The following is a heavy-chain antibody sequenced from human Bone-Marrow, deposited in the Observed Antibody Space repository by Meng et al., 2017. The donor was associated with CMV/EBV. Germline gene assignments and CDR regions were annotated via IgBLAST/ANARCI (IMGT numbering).Heavy chain of an antibody. Sequence: ASVKVSCKASGYTFTGYYMHWVRQAPGQGLEWMGWINPNSGGTNYAQKFQGRVTMTRDTSTSTAYMELRSLRSDDTAVYYCARGGGSYRVDDYWGQGTLVTVSS. J-gene: IGHJ4*02. CDR2: INPNSGGT. CDR3: ARGGGSYRVDDY. D-gene: IGHD1-26*01. V-gene: IGHV1-2*02. CDR1: GYTFTGYY.